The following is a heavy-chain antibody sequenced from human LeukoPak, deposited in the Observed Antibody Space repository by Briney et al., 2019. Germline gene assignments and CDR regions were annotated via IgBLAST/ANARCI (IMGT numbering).Heavy chain of an antibody. CDR2: IWYDGSNK. Sequence: PGGSLRLSCAASGFTFSSYGMHWVRQAPGKGLEWVAVIWYDGSNKYYADSVKGRFTISRDNSRNTLYLQMNSLRAEDTAVYYCAREPPTMIVVWGFDYWGQGTLVTVSS. CDR1: GFTFSSYG. V-gene: IGHV3-33*01. J-gene: IGHJ4*02. CDR3: AREPPTMIVVWGFDY. D-gene: IGHD3-22*01.